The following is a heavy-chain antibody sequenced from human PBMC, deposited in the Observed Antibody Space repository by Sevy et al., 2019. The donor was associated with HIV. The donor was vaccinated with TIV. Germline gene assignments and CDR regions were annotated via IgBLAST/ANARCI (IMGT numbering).Heavy chain of an antibody. Sequence: SETLSLTCTVSGGSISAYYWSWIRQPPGKPLEYIGYIYYTGSTNYNPSRKSRVTISVDTSKNQFSLKLNSVTAADTAVYFCARAPPVRSGDDSLNWFDPWGQGTLVTVSS. V-gene: IGHV4-59*01. CDR2: IYYTGST. CDR3: ARAPPVRSGDDSLNWFDP. J-gene: IGHJ5*02. CDR1: GGSISAYY. D-gene: IGHD5-12*01.